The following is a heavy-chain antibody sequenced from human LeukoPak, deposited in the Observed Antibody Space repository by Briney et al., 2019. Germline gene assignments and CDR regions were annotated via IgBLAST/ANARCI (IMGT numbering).Heavy chain of an antibody. V-gene: IGHV1-3*01. CDR3: AREAWTSGSYYYYYGMDV. J-gene: IGHJ6*02. CDR1: GYTFTSYA. Sequence: ASVKVSCKASGYTFTSYAMHWVRQAPGQRLEWMGWINAGNGNTKYSQKFQGRVTITRDTSASTAYMELSSLGSEDTAVYYCAREAWTSGSYYYYYGMDVWGQGTSVTVSS. D-gene: IGHD3-22*01. CDR2: INAGNGNT.